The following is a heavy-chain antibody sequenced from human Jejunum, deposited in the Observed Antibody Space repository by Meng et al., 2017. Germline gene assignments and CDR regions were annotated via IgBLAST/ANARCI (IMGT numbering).Heavy chain of an antibody. CDR3: ARDGCYSDRSGSYHTYYFDY. CDR1: GFTFRTYG. J-gene: IGHJ4*02. CDR2: IWDDGSNQ. D-gene: IGHD3-22*01. Sequence: GESLKISCAASGFTFRTYGMHWVRQAPGKGLEWVAVIWDDGSNQYYADSVKGRFTISRDNSKNTLSLQVNSLRAEDTAVYYCARDGCYSDRSGSYHTYYFDYWGQGTPVT. V-gene: IGHV3-33*01.